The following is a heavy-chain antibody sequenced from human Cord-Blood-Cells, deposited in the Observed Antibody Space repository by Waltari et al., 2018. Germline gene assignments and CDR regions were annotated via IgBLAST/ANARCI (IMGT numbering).Heavy chain of an antibody. J-gene: IGHJ3*02. CDR1: GYPFTGYY. Sequence: QVQLVPSGAEVKKPGASVTVSCTASGYPFTGYYMPWVRRAPGQGLAWMGWINPNSGGTNYAQKFQGRVTMTRDTSISTAYMELSRLRSDDTAVYYCARFERHGDYDAFDIWGQGTMVTVSS. D-gene: IGHD4-17*01. V-gene: IGHV1-2*02. CDR2: INPNSGGT. CDR3: ARFERHGDYDAFDI.